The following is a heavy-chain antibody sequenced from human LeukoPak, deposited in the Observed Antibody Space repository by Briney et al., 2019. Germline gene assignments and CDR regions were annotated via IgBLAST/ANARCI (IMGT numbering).Heavy chain of an antibody. V-gene: IGHV3-30*18. D-gene: IGHD3-3*01. Sequence: PGRPLRFSCAALGFTSSSYGMPWARQAPGKGLDWAGVISYDGSNKYYADSVKGRFTISRDNSKNTLYLQMNSLRAEDTAVYYCAKDSGDFWSGYSDYWGQGTLVTVSS. J-gene: IGHJ4*02. CDR2: ISYDGSNK. CDR1: GFTSSSYG. CDR3: AKDSGDFWSGYSDY.